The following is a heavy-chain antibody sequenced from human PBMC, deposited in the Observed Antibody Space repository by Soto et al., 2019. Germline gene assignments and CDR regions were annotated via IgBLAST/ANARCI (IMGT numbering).Heavy chain of an antibody. J-gene: IGHJ6*02. Sequence: QVQLVESGGGVVQPGTSLRLACEASGFNFGAYGMHWVRQAPGKGLEWVAVISHDGTKTYYSDSVKGRFTVSRDNSNNMLYVQMVNLGPDDTAVYSCAKDRRDGYTTCSRCYGVDVWGQGTTVTVSS. D-gene: IGHD5-18*01. CDR1: GFNFGAYG. V-gene: IGHV3-30*18. CDR3: AKDRRDGYTTCSRCYGVDV. CDR2: ISHDGTKT.